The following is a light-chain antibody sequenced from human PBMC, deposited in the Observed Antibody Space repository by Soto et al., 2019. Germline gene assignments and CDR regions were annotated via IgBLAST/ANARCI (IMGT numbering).Light chain of an antibody. CDR1: SSDVGGYNY. J-gene: IGLJ3*02. V-gene: IGLV2-14*01. Sequence: QSALTQPASVSGSPGQSITISCTGTSSDVGGYNYVSWYQQHPGKAPKLMIYEVSNRPSGVSNRCSGSKSGNTASLTISGLQDEDEADYYCSSYTSSSTPWVFGGGTKLTVL. CDR3: SSYTSSSTPWV. CDR2: EVS.